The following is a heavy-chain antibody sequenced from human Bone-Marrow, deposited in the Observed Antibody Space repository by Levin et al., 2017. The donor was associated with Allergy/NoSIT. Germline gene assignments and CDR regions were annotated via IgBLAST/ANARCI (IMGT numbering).Heavy chain of an antibody. CDR3: ARGGAATGYHY. V-gene: IGHV1-18*01. D-gene: IGHD6-13*01. J-gene: IGHJ4*02. CDR2: ISNRNGNT. CDR1: GYNFASYD. Sequence: ASVKVSCKASGYNFASYDISWVRQAPGQGLEWMAWISNRNGNTNYAQKFQGRATVNTDTSTSTAYMELRSLRSDDTAVYFCARGGAATGYHYWGQGTLVTVSS.